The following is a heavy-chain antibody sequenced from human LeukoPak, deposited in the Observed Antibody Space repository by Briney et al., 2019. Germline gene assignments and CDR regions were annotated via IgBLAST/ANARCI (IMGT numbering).Heavy chain of an antibody. Sequence: GGSLRLSCAASGFSFTNAWMSWVRQAPGKGLEWVGRIKSKTDGGTTDYAAPVKGRFTISRDESKNTLYLQMNSLKTEDTAVYHCTWLWAGANCHWGQGTLVTVSS. D-gene: IGHD4/OR15-4a*01. CDR2: IKSKTDGGTT. J-gene: IGHJ4*02. CDR3: TWLWAGANCH. V-gene: IGHV3-15*01. CDR1: GFSFTNAW.